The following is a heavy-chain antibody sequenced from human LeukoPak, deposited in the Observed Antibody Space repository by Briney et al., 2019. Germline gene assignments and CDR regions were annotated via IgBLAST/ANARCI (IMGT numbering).Heavy chain of an antibody. D-gene: IGHD3-10*01. CDR2: IYGSGTT. V-gene: IGHV4-4*07. Sequence: SETLSLTCTVSGGSVSSYYWSWIRQPAGKGLEWIGRIYGSGTTTYNPSLKSRVSMSIDTSKNQFSLKLMSVTAADTAVYYCARDSGTTGEVKFDPWGQGTLVTVSS. J-gene: IGHJ5*02. CDR3: ARDSGTTGEVKFDP. CDR1: GGSVSSYY.